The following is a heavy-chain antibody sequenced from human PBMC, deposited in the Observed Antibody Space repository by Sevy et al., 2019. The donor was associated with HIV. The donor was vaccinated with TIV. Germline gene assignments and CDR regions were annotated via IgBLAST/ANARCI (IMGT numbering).Heavy chain of an antibody. Sequence: SETLSLTCTVSGGSISSGGYYWSWIRQHPGKGLEWIGYIYYSGSTYYNPSLKSRVTISVDTSKNQFSLKLSSVTAADTAGYYCARVGGDTAMVTQSLDYWGQGTLVTVSS. V-gene: IGHV4-31*03. CDR3: ARVGGDTAMVTQSLDY. CDR1: GGSISSGGYY. D-gene: IGHD5-18*01. CDR2: IYYSGST. J-gene: IGHJ4*02.